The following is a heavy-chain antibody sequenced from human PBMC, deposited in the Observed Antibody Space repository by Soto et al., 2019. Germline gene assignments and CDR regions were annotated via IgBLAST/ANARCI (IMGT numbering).Heavy chain of an antibody. Sequence: ASVKVSCKVSGHTLTVLCMHWVRQAPGKGLEWMGGFDPEDGETIYAQKFQGRVTMTEDTSSDTAYMEVSSLSLEDTAVYYCDAGATSWLQSTLDYWG. V-gene: IGHV1-24*01. J-gene: IGHJ4*01. D-gene: IGHD5-12*01. CDR3: DAGATSWLQSTLDY. CDR1: GHTLTVLC. CDR2: FDPEDGET.